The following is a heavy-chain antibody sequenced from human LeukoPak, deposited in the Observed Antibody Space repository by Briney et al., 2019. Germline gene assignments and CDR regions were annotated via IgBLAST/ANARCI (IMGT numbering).Heavy chain of an antibody. CDR2: ISAYNGNT. CDR1: GYTFTSYG. Sequence: ASVKVSCKASGYTFTSYGISWLRQAPGQGLEWMGWISAYNGNTNYAQKLQGRVTMTTDTSTSTAYMELRSLRSDDTAVYYCARDAGIMITFGGVIAPYYYYGMDVWGQGTTVTVSS. V-gene: IGHV1-18*01. CDR3: ARDAGIMITFGGVIAPYYYYGMDV. J-gene: IGHJ6*02. D-gene: IGHD3-16*02.